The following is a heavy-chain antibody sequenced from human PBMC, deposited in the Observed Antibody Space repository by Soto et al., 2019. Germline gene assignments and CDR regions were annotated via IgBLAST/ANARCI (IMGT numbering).Heavy chain of an antibody. CDR3: ARVKAQILSSGWYGGDDI. J-gene: IGHJ3*02. D-gene: IGHD6-19*01. V-gene: IGHV3-23*01. Sequence: EVQLLESGGGLVQPGGSLRLSCAASGFTFSTYSMTWVRQAPGKGLEWVSTIRDSGHSTHYADSVRGRFAISRDTSTNTLFLQMNSLRAEDTAVYYCARVKAQILSSGWYGGDDIWGQGTMVTVSS. CDR2: IRDSGHST. CDR1: GFTFSTYS.